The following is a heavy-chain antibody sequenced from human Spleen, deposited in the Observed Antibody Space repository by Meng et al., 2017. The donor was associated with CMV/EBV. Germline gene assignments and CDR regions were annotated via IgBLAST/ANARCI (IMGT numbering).Heavy chain of an antibody. D-gene: IGHD3/OR15-3a*01. CDR3: AGWAGKGDSGDFWTGPYDY. CDR1: GYSFTSYG. Sequence: SVKVSCKPSGYSFTSYGISWVRQAPGQGPEWMGGVIPTSGTAKYPQKFQGRVTISTDESTNTAYMEVSSLRSDDTAVYYCAGWAGKGDSGDFWTGPYDYWGQGTLVTVSS. V-gene: IGHV1-69*05. J-gene: IGHJ4*02. CDR2: VIPTSGTA.